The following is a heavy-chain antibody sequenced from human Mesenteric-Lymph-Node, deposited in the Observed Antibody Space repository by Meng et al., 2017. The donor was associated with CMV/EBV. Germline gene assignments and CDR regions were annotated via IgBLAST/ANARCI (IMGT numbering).Heavy chain of an antibody. CDR2: IRSKTYGGKT. CDR1: GFSFSDYT. CDR3: TRTADCTNGVCYPPNFDY. D-gene: IGHD2-8*01. J-gene: IGHJ4*02. Sequence: GGSLRLSCTTSGFSFSDYTINWVRQAPGKGLEWIGFIRSKTYGGKTEYAASVKGRFTISTGDSKSVAYLQMNSLRTEDTAVYYCTRTADCTNGVCYPPNFDYWGQGTLVTVSS. V-gene: IGHV3-49*04.